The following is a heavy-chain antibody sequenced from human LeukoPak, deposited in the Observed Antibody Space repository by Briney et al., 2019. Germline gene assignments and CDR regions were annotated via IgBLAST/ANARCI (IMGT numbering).Heavy chain of an antibody. Sequence: GASVKVSCKASGYTFTSYDINRVRQATGQGLEWMGWMNPNSGNTGYAQKFQGRVTITRNTSISTAYVELSSLRSEDTAGYYCARALIGRDAFDIWGQGTMVTVSS. CDR3: ARALIGRDAFDI. CDR2: MNPNSGNT. CDR1: GYTFTSYD. V-gene: IGHV1-8*03. J-gene: IGHJ3*02. D-gene: IGHD2-21*01.